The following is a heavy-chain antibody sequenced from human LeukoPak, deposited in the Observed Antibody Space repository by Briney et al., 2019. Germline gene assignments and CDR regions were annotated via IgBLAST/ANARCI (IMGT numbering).Heavy chain of an antibody. CDR1: GGSFSGYY. J-gene: IGHJ4*02. D-gene: IGHD3-22*01. Sequence: SETLSLTCAVYGGSFSGYYWSWIRQPPGKGLEWIGEINHSGSTNYNPALKSRVTISVDTSKNQFSLKLSSVTAADTAVYYCARVNYYDSSGYYLSFDYWGQGTLVTVSS. V-gene: IGHV4-34*01. CDR2: INHSGST. CDR3: ARVNYYDSSGYYLSFDY.